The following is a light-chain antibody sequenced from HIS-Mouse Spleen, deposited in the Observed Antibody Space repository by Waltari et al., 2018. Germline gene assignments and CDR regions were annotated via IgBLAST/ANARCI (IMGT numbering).Light chain of an antibody. J-gene: IGLJ2*01. V-gene: IGLV3-1*01. CDR2: QDS. CDR3: QAWDSSYSV. CDR1: KLGDKY. Sequence: SYELTQPPSVSVSPGQTASITCSGDKLGDKYACWYQQKPGQSPVLVIYQDSKRPSGIPRRFSGSNSGNTATLTISGTQAIDVADYYCQAWDSSYSVFGGGTKLTVL.